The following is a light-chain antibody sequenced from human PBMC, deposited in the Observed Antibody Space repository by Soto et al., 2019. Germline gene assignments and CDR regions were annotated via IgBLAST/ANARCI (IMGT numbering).Light chain of an antibody. Sequence: QSVLTQPASVSGSPGQSVTISCTGTSSDVGSYNLVSWYQQHPGKAPKLMIYEVSKRPSGVSNRFSGSKSGTTASLTISGLQAEDEAYYYCCSYAGSSTFVVFGTGTKLTVL. CDR1: SSDVGSYNL. CDR3: CSYAGSSTFVV. J-gene: IGLJ1*01. CDR2: EVS. V-gene: IGLV2-23*02.